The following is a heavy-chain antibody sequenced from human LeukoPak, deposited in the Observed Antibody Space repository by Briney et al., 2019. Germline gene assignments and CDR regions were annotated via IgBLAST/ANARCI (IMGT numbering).Heavy chain of an antibody. CDR1: GYSFTSYW. V-gene: IGHV5-51*01. Sequence: GESLKISCKGSGYSFTSYWIGWVRQMPGKGLEWIGIIYPGDSDIRYSPSFQGQVTISADKSISTAYLQWSSLKASDTAMYYCARSIAVAGCDYWGQGTLVTVSS. CDR3: ARSIAVAGCDY. J-gene: IGHJ4*02. CDR2: IYPGDSDI. D-gene: IGHD6-19*01.